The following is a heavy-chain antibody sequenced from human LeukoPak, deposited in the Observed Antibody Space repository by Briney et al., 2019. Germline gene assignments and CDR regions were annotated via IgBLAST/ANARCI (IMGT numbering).Heavy chain of an antibody. CDR1: GFTFGSYG. CDR3: AREDLYTGYQVIDY. V-gene: IGHV3-30*02. Sequence: SGGSLRLSCAASGFTFGSYGMHWVRQAPGKGLEWVTFIRSDGSNKYYADSVKGRFTISRDNAKNSLYLQMNSLRVEDTALYFCAREDLYTGYQVIDYWGQGTLVTVSS. D-gene: IGHD5-12*01. CDR2: IRSDGSNK. J-gene: IGHJ4*02.